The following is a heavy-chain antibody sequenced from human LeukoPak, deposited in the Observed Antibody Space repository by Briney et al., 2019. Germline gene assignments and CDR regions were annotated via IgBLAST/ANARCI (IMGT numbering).Heavy chain of an antibody. D-gene: IGHD2-21*02. J-gene: IGHJ4*02. CDR2: IIPIFGTA. CDR3: AATLTGDYYFDY. CDR1: GGTFSSYA. Sequence: SVKVSCKASGGTFSSYAISWVRQAPGQGLEWMGGIIPIFGTANYAQKFQGRVTITADESTSTAYMELSSLRSEDTAVYYCAATLTGDYYFDYWGQGTLVTVSS. V-gene: IGHV1-69*01.